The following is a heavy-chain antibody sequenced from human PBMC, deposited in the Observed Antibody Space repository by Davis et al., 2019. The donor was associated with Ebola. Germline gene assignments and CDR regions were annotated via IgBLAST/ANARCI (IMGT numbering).Heavy chain of an antibody. CDR2: IYYSGST. CDR1: GGSISNYY. J-gene: IGHJ4*02. V-gene: IGHV4-59*01. D-gene: IGHD2-15*01. CDR3: ARTDRVCTGGRCYSGNDFDY. Sequence: MPSETLSLTCTVSGGSISNYYWSWIRQPPGKGLEWIGYIYYSGSTDYNPSLKSRVTMSVDTSKNQFSLKLSSVTAADTAVYFCARTDRVCTGGRCYSGNDFDYWGQGTLVTVSS.